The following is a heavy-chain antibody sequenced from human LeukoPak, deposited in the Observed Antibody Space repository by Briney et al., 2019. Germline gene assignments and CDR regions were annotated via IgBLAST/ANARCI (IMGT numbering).Heavy chain of an antibody. D-gene: IGHD3-16*01. J-gene: IGHJ4*03. CDR3: ASLRAPGYFDY. CDR1: DGSVSSSAYY. CDR2: IYYTGKT. V-gene: IGHV4-39*07. Sequence: PSETLSLTCTVSDGSVSSSAYYWGWIRQPPGKGLEWIGSIYYTGKTYYNPSLKSRVTISVDTSKKQFSLRLSSVTAADTAVFYCASLRAPGYFDYWGQGTLVTVSS.